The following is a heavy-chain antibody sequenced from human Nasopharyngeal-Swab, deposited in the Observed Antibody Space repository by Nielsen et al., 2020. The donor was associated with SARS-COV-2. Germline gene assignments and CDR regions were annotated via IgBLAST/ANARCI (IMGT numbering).Heavy chain of an antibody. D-gene: IGHD3-22*01. CDR3: ASPELDSSGYYIGY. J-gene: IGHJ4*02. Sequence: SETLSLTCTVSGGSISSYYWSWIRQPPGKGLEWIGYIYSSGSTNYNPSLKSRVTISVDTSKNQFSLKLSSVTAADTAVYYCASPELDSSGYYIGYWGQGTLVTVSS. V-gene: IGHV4-59*01. CDR1: GGSISSYY. CDR2: IYSSGST.